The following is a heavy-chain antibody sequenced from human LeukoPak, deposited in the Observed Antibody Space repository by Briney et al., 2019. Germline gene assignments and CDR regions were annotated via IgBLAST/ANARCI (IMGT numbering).Heavy chain of an antibody. CDR2: INSDGSST. CDR1: GFTFSSYA. J-gene: IGHJ6*02. Sequence: GGSLRLSCAASGFTFSSYAMHWVRQAPGKGLVWVSRINSDGSSTSYADSVKGRFTISRDNAKNTLYLQMNSLRAEDTAVYYCARGYYDFWSGYYDYGMDVWGQGTTVTVSS. CDR3: ARGYYDFWSGYYDYGMDV. D-gene: IGHD3-3*01. V-gene: IGHV3-74*01.